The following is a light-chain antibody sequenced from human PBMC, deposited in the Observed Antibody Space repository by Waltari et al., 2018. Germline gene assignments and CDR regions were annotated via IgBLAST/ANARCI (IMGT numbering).Light chain of an antibody. CDR3: MQTLHTWT. J-gene: IGKJ1*01. V-gene: IGKV2-28*01. CDR2: LAS. CDR1: QSLLHSNGYYY. Sequence: DIVMTQSPVSLSVSPGEPASISCRSSQSLLHSNGYYYLDWYLQRPGQSPQLLIYLASNRASGVPDRFSGSGSGTDFTLKINRVEAEDAGVYYCMQTLHTWTFGQGTKVEIK.